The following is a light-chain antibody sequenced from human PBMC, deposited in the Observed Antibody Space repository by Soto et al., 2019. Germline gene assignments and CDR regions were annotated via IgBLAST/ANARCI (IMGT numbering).Light chain of an antibody. V-gene: IGKV1-39*01. CDR1: QSISSY. CDR2: AAS. CDR3: HQSYSTPPST. J-gene: IGKJ2*02. Sequence: DIQMTQSPSSLSASVGDRVTITCRASQSISSYLNWYQQKPGKAPKLLIYAASSLQSGVPSRFSGSVSGTDFTLTISSLQPDDFATYYCHQSYSTPPSTFGQGTNVEI.